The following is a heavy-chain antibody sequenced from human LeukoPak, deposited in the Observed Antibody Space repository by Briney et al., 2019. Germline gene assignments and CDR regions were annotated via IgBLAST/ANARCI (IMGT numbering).Heavy chain of an antibody. V-gene: IGHV4-59*01. CDR2: ISYSGNT. CDR1: GDSISSYY. CDR3: ARRAGGGTLYYFDL. D-gene: IGHD3-16*01. J-gene: IGHJ2*01. Sequence: SETLSLTCTVSGDSISSYYWSWIRQPPGKGPEWIGYISYSGNTNYNPSLKSRVTISVDRSKNQFSLKLSSVTAADTAVYYCARRAGGGTLYYFDLWGRGTLVTVSS.